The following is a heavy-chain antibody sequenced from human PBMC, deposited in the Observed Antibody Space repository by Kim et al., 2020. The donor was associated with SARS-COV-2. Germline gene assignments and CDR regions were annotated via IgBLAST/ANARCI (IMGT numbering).Heavy chain of an antibody. V-gene: IGHV3-15*01. J-gene: IGHJ2*01. CDR1: GFTFSNAW. Sequence: GGSLRLSCAASGFTFSNAWMSWVRQAPGKGLEWVGRIKSKTDGGTTDYAAPVKGRFTISRDDSKNTLYLQMNSLKTEDTAVYYCTTGDDYGDYWYFDLWGRGTLVTVSS. CDR3: TTGDDYGDYWYFDL. D-gene: IGHD4-17*01. CDR2: IKSKTDGGTT.